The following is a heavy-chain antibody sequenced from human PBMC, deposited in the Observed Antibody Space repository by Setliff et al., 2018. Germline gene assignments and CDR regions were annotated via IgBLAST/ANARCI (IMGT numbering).Heavy chain of an antibody. CDR2: IYPGDSDT. CDR3: ARQGGGHYYDSSGYYR. CDR1: GYSFTSYW. V-gene: IGHV5-51*01. J-gene: IGHJ5*02. D-gene: IGHD3-22*01. Sequence: PGASLKLSCKGSGYSFTSYWIGWVRQMPGKGLEWMGIIYPGDSDTRYSPSFQGQVTISADKSISTAYLQWSSLKASDTAMYYCARQGGGHYYDSSGYYRWGQGTLVTVSS.